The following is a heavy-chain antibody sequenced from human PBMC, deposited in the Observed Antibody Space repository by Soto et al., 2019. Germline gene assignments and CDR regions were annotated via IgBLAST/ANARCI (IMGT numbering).Heavy chain of an antibody. J-gene: IGHJ3*01. Sequence: XXSLRLSCGVSRFTFGSYWMTWVRQAPGTGLTWVAHXKTDGXQKNYLETVKGXXTISRDNXXHSMHLQMNSLRVEDTAVYYCARNAPWTDAFDVWGQGTMVTV. CDR2: XKTDGXQK. CDR3: ARNAPWTDAFDV. CDR1: RFTFGSYW. V-gene: IGHV3-7*03. D-gene: IGHD5-12*01.